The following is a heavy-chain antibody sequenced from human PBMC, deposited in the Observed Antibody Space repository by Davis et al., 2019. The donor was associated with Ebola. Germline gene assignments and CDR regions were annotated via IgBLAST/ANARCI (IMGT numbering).Heavy chain of an antibody. J-gene: IGHJ4*02. V-gene: IGHV4-39*01. CDR3: ARHGRRDGPRFDC. Sequence: SETLSLTCTVSGGSISSSFYYCGWVRQPPGKGLEWIGSNYYSGSTYYNPSLKSRVTISVDTSKNQFSLKLSSVTAADTAVYYCARHGRRDGPRFDCWGQGTLVTVSS. CDR1: GGSISSSFYY. D-gene: IGHD5-24*01. CDR2: NYYSGST.